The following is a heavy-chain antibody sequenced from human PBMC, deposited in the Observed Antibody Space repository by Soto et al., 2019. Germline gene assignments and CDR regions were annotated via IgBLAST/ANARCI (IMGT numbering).Heavy chain of an antibody. J-gene: IGHJ5*02. CDR2: VYYTGST. CDR3: AREDSRWFDP. Sequence: PSETLSLTCTVSGVSISNYYWIWIRQPPGKGLEWVGYVYYTGSTSYNPSLKSRVAMSVDTSKKQISLKLTSVTAADTAVYYCAREDSRWFDPWGQGTLVTVSS. V-gene: IGHV4-59*01. CDR1: GVSISNYY.